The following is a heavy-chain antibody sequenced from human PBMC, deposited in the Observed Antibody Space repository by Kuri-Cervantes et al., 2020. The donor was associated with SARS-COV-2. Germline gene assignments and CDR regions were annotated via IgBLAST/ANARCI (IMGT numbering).Heavy chain of an antibody. CDR3: ARILNSSGWPIDAFDI. D-gene: IGHD6-19*01. V-gene: IGHV4-39*07. Sequence: SQTLSLTCTASGGSISSSSYYWGWIRQPPGKGLEWIGSIYYSGSTYYNPSLKSRVTISVDTSKNQFSLKLSSVTAADTAVYYCARILNSSGWPIDAFDIWGQGTMVTVSS. CDR1: GGSISSSSYY. J-gene: IGHJ3*02. CDR2: IYYSGST.